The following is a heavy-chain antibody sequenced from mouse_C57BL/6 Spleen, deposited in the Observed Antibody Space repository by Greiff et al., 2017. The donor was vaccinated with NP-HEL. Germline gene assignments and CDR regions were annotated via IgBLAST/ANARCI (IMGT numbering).Heavy chain of an antibody. J-gene: IGHJ3*01. CDR2: IYPGDGDT. V-gene: IGHV1-82*01. Sequence: VQVVESGPELVKPGASVKISCKASGYAFSSSWMNWVKQRPGKGLEWIGRIYPGDGDTNYNGKFKGKATLTADKSSSTAYMQLSSLTSEDSAVYFCARLAFAYWGQGTLVTVSA. CDR1: GYAFSSSW. CDR3: ARLAFAY.